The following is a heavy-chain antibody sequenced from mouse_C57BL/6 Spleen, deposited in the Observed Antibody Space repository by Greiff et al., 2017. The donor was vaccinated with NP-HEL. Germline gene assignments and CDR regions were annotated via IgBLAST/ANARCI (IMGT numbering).Heavy chain of an antibody. V-gene: IGHV5-4*01. CDR2: ISDGGSYT. CDR1: GFTFSSYA. J-gene: IGHJ4*01. D-gene: IGHD3-1*01. Sequence: EVQRVESGGGLVKPGGSLKLSCAASGFTFSSYAMSWVRQTPEKRLEWVATISDGGSYTYYPDNVKGRFTISRDNAKNNLYLQMSHLKSEDTAMYYCARVRDSDAMDYWGQGTSVTVSS. CDR3: ARVRDSDAMDY.